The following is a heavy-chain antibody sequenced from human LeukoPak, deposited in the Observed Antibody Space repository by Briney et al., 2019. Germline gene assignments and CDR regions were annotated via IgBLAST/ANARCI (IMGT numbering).Heavy chain of an antibody. CDR2: ISGSGGST. D-gene: IGHD3-22*01. V-gene: IGHV3-23*01. Sequence: GGSLRLSCTASGFTFSSYAMSWVRQAPGKGLEWVSAISGSGGSTYYADSVKGRFTISRDNSKNTLYLQMNSLRAEDTAVYYCATKGGISMIVCYFQHWGQGTLVTVSS. J-gene: IGHJ1*01. CDR3: ATKGGISMIVCYFQH. CDR1: GFTFSSYA.